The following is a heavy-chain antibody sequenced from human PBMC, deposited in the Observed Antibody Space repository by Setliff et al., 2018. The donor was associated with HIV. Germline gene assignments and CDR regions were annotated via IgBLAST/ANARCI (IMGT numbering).Heavy chain of an antibody. CDR1: GFTLTTYS. D-gene: IGHD1-26*01. V-gene: IGHV3-48*01. CDR3: TRGHSGSYFEYYYYYHGMDV. J-gene: IGHJ6*02. Sequence: PGGSLRLSCAASGFTLTTYSMNWVRQAPGKGLEWVSSISSSSSTIYYADSVKGRFTISRDDSKNTLYLQMSSLRVEDTAVYYCTRGHSGSYFEYYYYYHGMDVWGQGTTVTVSS. CDR2: ISSSSSTI.